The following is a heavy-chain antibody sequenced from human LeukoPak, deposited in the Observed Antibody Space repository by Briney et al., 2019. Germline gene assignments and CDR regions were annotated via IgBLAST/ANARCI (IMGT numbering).Heavy chain of an antibody. J-gene: IGHJ4*02. Sequence: ASVKVSCKASGYTFTTYGINWVRQAPGQGLEWMGWINTYNGDTKYTQRFQGRVTMTTDTSTTTAYMELKNLRSDDTAIYYCAKDRAAARNFDIWGQGTLVTVSS. V-gene: IGHV1-18*01. CDR1: GYTFTTYG. CDR3: AKDRAAARNFDI. CDR2: INTYNGDT. D-gene: IGHD2-2*01.